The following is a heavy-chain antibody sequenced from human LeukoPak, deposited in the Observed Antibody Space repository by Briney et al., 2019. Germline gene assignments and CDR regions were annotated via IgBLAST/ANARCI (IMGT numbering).Heavy chain of an antibody. Sequence: SETLSLTCTASGGSISSGGYYWSWIRQHPGKGLEWIGYIYYSGSTYYNPSLKSRVTISVDTSKNQFSLKLSSVTAADTAVYYCARATGFVVVTAMDAFDIWGQGTMVTVSS. CDR1: GGSISSGGYY. V-gene: IGHV4-31*03. CDR2: IYYSGST. CDR3: ARATGFVVVTAMDAFDI. D-gene: IGHD2-21*02. J-gene: IGHJ3*02.